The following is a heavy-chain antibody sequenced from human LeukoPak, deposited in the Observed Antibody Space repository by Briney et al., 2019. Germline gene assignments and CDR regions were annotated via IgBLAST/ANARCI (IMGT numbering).Heavy chain of an antibody. D-gene: IGHD3-22*01. CDR1: GFTFSNAW. CDR2: IRSKAYGGTT. J-gene: IGHJ6*03. V-gene: IGHV3-49*04. Sequence: AGGSLRLSCAASGFTFSNAWMSWVRQAPGKGLEWVGFIRSKAYGGTTKYAASVTGRFTISRDDSKSIAYLQMNSLKTEDTAVYYCSRDGNYYDSDYYYYMDVWGKGTTVTISS. CDR3: SRDGNYYDSDYYYYMDV.